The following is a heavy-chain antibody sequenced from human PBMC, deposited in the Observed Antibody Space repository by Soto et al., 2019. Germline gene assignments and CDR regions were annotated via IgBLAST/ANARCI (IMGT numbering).Heavy chain of an antibody. CDR1: GFTFSSYA. J-gene: IGHJ3*02. CDR3: ARDLGDGYNGGGACDI. V-gene: IGHV3-30-3*01. CDR2: ISYDGSNK. Sequence: ESGGGVVQPGRSLRLSCAASGFTFSSYALPWVRQAPGKGLEWVAVISYDGSNKYYADSVKGRFTISRDNSKNTLYLQMNSLRAEDTAVYYCARDLGDGYNGGGACDIGGQGTMVTVSS. D-gene: IGHD5-12*01.